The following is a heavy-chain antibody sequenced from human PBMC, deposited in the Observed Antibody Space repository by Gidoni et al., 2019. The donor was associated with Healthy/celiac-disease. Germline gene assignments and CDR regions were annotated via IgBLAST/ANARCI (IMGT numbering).Heavy chain of an antibody. V-gene: IGHV3-48*03. Sequence: EVQLVESGGGLVQPGGSLRLSCAASGFTFSSYEMHWGRQAPGKGLEWVSYISSSGSTTYYADSVKGRFTISRDNAKNSLYLQMNSLRAEDTAVYYCARVIYCSSTSCYYAGDWYFDLWGRGTLVTVSS. CDR2: ISSSGSTT. D-gene: IGHD2-2*01. CDR3: ARVIYCSSTSCYYAGDWYFDL. J-gene: IGHJ2*01. CDR1: GFTFSSYE.